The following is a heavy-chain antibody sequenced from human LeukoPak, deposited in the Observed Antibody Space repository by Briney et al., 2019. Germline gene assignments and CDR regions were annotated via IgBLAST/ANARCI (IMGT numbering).Heavy chain of an antibody. D-gene: IGHD4-23*01. J-gene: IGHJ4*02. Sequence: GGSLRLSCAASGFIFNNYAMGWVRQALGKGLEWVSSISGSGGSTYYADSVKGRFTISRDNSKNTLYLQMNSLRAEDTAVYYCAKERRHGGYFDYWGQGTLVTVSS. CDR1: GFIFNNYA. V-gene: IGHV3-23*01. CDR2: ISGSGGST. CDR3: AKERRHGGYFDY.